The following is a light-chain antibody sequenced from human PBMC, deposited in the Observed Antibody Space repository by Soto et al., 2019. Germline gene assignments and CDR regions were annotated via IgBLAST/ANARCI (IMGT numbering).Light chain of an antibody. Sequence: QSVLTQPPSVSGAPGQRVTISCTGSSSNIGAGYDVHWYQQLPGTAPKLLIYVNSNRPSGVPDRFSGSKSGTSASLAIAGLRAEDEADYYCQSYDSSLSGWVFGGGTKPTVL. V-gene: IGLV1-40*01. CDR2: VNS. CDR1: SSNIGAGYD. J-gene: IGLJ3*02. CDR3: QSYDSSLSGWV.